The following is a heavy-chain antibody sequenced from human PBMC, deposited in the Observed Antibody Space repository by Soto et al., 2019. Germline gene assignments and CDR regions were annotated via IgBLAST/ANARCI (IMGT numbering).Heavy chain of an antibody. CDR3: AREGRSAAPQAGFDL. CDR1: GNSISTGAYY. J-gene: IGHJ4*02. V-gene: IGHV4-31*03. D-gene: IGHD3-10*01. CDR2: IFYSGNT. Sequence: PSETLSLTCTVCGNSISTGAYYWSWLRQHPVKGLEWIGHIFYSGNTHYSPSLESRVTISVDTSKNQFSIKLTSVTVADTAVYYCAREGRSAAPQAGFDLWGQGTLVTVSS.